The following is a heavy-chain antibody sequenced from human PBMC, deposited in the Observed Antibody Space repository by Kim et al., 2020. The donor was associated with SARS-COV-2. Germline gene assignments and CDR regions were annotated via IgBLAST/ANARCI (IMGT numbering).Heavy chain of an antibody. Sequence: ASVKVSCKVSGHPVSYFSIQWVRQSPGKGLQYMGGFDPEDGETTYAQQFRGRVTMTEDPSTDTAYIELRGLTSDDTAVYYCASTSGSYEGRVFDYWGQGMLVIVSS. V-gene: IGHV1-24*01. D-gene: IGHD1-26*01. J-gene: IGHJ4*02. CDR2: FDPEDGET. CDR3: ASTSGSYEGRVFDY. CDR1: GHPVSYFS.